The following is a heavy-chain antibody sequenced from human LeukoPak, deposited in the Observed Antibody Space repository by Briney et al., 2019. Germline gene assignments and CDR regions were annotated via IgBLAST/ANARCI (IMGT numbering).Heavy chain of an antibody. J-gene: IGHJ4*02. CDR2: IRNKANSYTT. D-gene: IGHD5/OR15-5a*01. CDR3: VRACLRATPYFCDY. V-gene: IGHV3-72*01. CDR1: RFTISDPH. Sequence: GGSLRLSCAASRFTISDPHMDWVRQAPGKGLEWVGRIRNKANSYTTEYAASAKGRFTISRDDSKNSLYLQMNRLKTEDTAVYYCVRACLRATPYFCDYWGQGTLVTVSS.